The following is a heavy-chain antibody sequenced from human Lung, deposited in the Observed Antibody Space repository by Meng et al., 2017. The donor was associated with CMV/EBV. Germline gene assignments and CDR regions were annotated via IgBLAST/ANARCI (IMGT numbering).Heavy chain of an antibody. CDR3: ARDNDWGPDY. CDR1: GYTFTDHY. V-gene: IGHV1-2*02. CDR2: IYPNSGGT. Sequence: SVKVSCKASGYTFTDHYFHWVRLAPGQGLEWMGWIYPNSGGTHYAQKFQGRLTVTTDTSISTGYMELSSLGSDDTAVYYCARDNDWGPDYWGQGTVVTVSS. D-gene: IGHD3-9*01. J-gene: IGHJ4*02.